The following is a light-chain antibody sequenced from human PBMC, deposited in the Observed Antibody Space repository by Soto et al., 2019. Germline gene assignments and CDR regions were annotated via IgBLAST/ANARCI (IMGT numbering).Light chain of an antibody. V-gene: IGLV3-1*01. CDR2: QDN. Sequence: SYELTQPPSASVSPGQTASITCSGDKLGDKYASWYQVKPGQSPVLVIYQDNKRPSGIPERFSGSNSGTTATLTISGTQAMDEADYYCQAWDTSAVIFGGGTKLTVL. CDR1: KLGDKY. CDR3: QAWDTSAVI. J-gene: IGLJ2*01.